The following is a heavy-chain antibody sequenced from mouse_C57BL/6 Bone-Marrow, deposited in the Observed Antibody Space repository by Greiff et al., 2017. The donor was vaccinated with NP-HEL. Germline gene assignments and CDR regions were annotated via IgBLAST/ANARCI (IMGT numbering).Heavy chain of an antibody. Sequence: QVQLQQPGAELVKPGASVKMSCKASGYTFTSYWITWVKQRPGQGLEWIGDIYPGSGSTNYNEKFKSKATLTVDTSSSTAYMQRSSLTSEDSEVYYSASYRGYLDVWGTGTTVTVSS. J-gene: IGHJ1*03. CDR1: GYTFTSYW. CDR2: IYPGSGST. V-gene: IGHV1-55*01. CDR3: ASYRGYLDV. D-gene: IGHD2-12*01.